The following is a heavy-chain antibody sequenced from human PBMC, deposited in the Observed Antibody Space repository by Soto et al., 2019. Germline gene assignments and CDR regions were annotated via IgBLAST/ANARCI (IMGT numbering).Heavy chain of an antibody. CDR3: ATLGQYSSSLGLDY. J-gene: IGHJ4*02. D-gene: IGHD6-6*01. CDR1: GYTFTSYG. CDR2: ISAYNGNT. V-gene: IGHV1-18*01. Sequence: ASVKVSCKASGYTFTSYGISWVRQAPGQGLEWMGWISAYNGNTNYAQKLQGRVTMTTDTSTSTAYMELRSLRSDDTAVYYCATLGQYSSSLGLDYWGQGTLVTVSS.